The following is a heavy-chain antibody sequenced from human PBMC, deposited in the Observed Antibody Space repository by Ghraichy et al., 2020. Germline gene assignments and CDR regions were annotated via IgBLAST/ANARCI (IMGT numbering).Heavy chain of an antibody. Sequence: ESLNISCAASGFTFSNAWMSWVRQAPGKGLEWVGRIRSKTDGGTTDYAAPVKGRFTISRDDSKNTLYLQMNSLKTEDTAVYYCTTYTACSTSCYTYYYYGMDVWGQGTTVTVSS. CDR3: TTYTACSTSCYTYYYYGMDV. J-gene: IGHJ6*02. V-gene: IGHV3-15*01. CDR2: IRSKTDGGTT. CDR1: GFTFSNAW. D-gene: IGHD2-2*02.